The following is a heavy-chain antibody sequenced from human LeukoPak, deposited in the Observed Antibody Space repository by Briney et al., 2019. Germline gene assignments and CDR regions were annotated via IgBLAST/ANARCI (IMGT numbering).Heavy chain of an antibody. V-gene: IGHV2-5*01. CDR2: NFWNGDK. Sequence: SGPTLVKPTQTLTLTCTFSGFSLSSSGVAVGWIRQPPGKALEWLALNFWNGDKRYSPSLKSRLTITKDTSKNHVVLTMTNMDPVDTATYYCAHSLYDSSGYYYFDYWGQGTLVTVSP. J-gene: IGHJ4*02. CDR3: AHSLYDSSGYYYFDY. D-gene: IGHD3-22*01. CDR1: GFSLSSSGVA.